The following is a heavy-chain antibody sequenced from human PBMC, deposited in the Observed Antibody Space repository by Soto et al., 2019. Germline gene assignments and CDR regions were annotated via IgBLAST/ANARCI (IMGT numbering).Heavy chain of an antibody. CDR2: ISSSSSTI. V-gene: IGHV3-48*02. Sequence: GGSLRLSCAASGLTFSSYSMNWVRQAPGKGLEWVSYISSSSSTIYYADSVKGRFTISRDNAKNSLYLQMNSLRDEDTAVYYRARDAAIVGAATYYYYGMDVWGQGTTVTVSS. D-gene: IGHD1-26*01. CDR3: ARDAAIVGAATYYYYGMDV. CDR1: GLTFSSYS. J-gene: IGHJ6*02.